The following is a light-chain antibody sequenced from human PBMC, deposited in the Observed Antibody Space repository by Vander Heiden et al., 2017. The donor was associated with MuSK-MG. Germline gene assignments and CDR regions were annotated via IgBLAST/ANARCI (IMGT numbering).Light chain of an antibody. Sequence: DIVMTQSPDSLAVSLGERATINCKSSQSVLYSSTNKNYLAWYQQKPGQPPNLLIYWASTRASGVPDRFSDSGSGTDFTLTISSLQAEDVAIYYCQQDDNNPRTFGQGTKVEIK. CDR3: QQDDNNPRT. V-gene: IGKV4-1*01. CDR1: QSVLYSSTNKNY. J-gene: IGKJ1*01. CDR2: WAS.